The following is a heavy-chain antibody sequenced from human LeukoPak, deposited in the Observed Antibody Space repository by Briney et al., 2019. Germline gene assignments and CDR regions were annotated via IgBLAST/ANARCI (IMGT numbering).Heavy chain of an antibody. Sequence: GEPLKISCKSSGYTFSNYWIGWVRQMPGKGLEWMGIIYPGDSDTRYSPSFEGQVSISADKSISTAYLQWSSLKASDTAMYYCARVPYSISLMDYWGQGTLVTVSS. CDR3: ARVPYSISLMDY. J-gene: IGHJ4*02. D-gene: IGHD6-6*01. V-gene: IGHV5-51*01. CDR1: GYTFSNYW. CDR2: IYPGDSDT.